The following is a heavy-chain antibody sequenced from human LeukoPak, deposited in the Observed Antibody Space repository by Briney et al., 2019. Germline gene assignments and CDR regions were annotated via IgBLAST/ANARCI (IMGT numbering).Heavy chain of an antibody. CDR3: ARLSSGSFDY. CDR1: GFTVSSNY. D-gene: IGHD1-26*01. J-gene: IGHJ4*02. Sequence: GGSLRLSCAASGFTVSSNYMSWVRQAPGKGLEWVSVIYTGGSTYYADSVKGRFTISRDNSKNTLYLQMSSLRAEDTAVYYCARLSSGSFDYWGQGTLVTVSS. V-gene: IGHV3-53*01. CDR2: IYTGGST.